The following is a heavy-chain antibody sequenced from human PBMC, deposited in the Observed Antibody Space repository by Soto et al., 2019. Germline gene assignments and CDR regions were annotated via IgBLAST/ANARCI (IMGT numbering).Heavy chain of an antibody. D-gene: IGHD5-12*01. CDR2: ISYDGSNK. Sequence: GGSLRLSCAASGFTFSSYGMHWVRQAPGKGLEWVAVISYDGSNKYYADSVKGRFTISRGNSKNTLYLQMNSLRAEDTAVYYCARDKADGYNYYYYYGMDVWGQGTKVTVSS. J-gene: IGHJ6*02. CDR1: GFTFSSYG. CDR3: ARDKADGYNYYYYYGMDV. V-gene: IGHV3-30*03.